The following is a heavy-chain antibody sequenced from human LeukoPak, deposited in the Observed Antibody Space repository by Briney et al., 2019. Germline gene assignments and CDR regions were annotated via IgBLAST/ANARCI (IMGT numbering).Heavy chain of an antibody. Sequence: PGGSLRLSCAASGFTFSSYAMHWVRQAPGKGLEWVAVISYDGSNKYYADSVKGRFTISRDNSENTLYLQMNSLRAEDTAVYYCARAAVRGVIGGEGYYFDYWGQGTLVTVSS. CDR1: GFTFSSYA. CDR3: ARAAVRGVIGGEGYYFDY. V-gene: IGHV3-30-3*01. CDR2: ISYDGSNK. D-gene: IGHD3-10*01. J-gene: IGHJ4*02.